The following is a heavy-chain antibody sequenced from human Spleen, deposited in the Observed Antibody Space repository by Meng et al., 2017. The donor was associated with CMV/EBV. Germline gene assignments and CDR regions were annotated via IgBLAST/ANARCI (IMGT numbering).Heavy chain of an antibody. CDR3: VKEGRAWTPFD. Sequence: GGSLRLSCAASGFTVSSNYMSWVRQAPGKGLEWVSSLSGRSSNPYYADSVRGRFSISRDNFNNTLSLRMNSLRVEDTAVYYCVKEGRAWTPFDWGQGTLVTVSS. D-gene: IGHD1-1*01. CDR1: GFTVSSNY. J-gene: IGHJ4*02. V-gene: IGHV3-53*01. CDR2: LSGRSSNP.